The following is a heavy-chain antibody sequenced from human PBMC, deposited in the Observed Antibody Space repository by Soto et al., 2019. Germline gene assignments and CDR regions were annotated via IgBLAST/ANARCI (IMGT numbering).Heavy chain of an antibody. V-gene: IGHV4-31*03. CDR3: ARRWGRSFDY. CDR1: GGSISSGGYY. Sequence: SETLSLTCTVSGGSISSGGYYWSWIRQHPGKGLEWIGYIYYSGSTYYNPSLKSRVTISVDTSKNQFSLKLSSVTAADTAVYYCARRWGRSFDYWGQGTQVTVSS. CDR2: IYYSGST. J-gene: IGHJ4*02. D-gene: IGHD2-15*01.